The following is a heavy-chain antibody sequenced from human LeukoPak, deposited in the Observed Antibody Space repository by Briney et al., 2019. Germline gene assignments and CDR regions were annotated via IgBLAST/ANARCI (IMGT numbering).Heavy chain of an antibody. J-gene: IGHJ4*02. CDR3: ARARNDYDTSSFSALDY. V-gene: IGHV3-33*01. Sequence: GRSLRLSCAASGFTFSSYGMHWVRQAPGKGLEWLAVIWYDGSNIYYADPVKGRFAISRDNPKNTLYLQINSLRAEDTAVYYCARARNDYDTSSFSALDYWGQGTLVTVSS. D-gene: IGHD3-22*01. CDR1: GFTFSSYG. CDR2: IWYDGSNI.